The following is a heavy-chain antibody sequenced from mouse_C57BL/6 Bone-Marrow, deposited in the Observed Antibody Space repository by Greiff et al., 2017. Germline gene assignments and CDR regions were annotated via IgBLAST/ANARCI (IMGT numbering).Heavy chain of an antibody. CDR2: INPSTGGT. CDR3: ASPLYYEDRDY. CDR1: GYSFTGYY. Sequence: EVQLPQSGAELVKPGASVKLSCKASGYSFTGYYMNWVKQRPEQSLEWIGEINPSTGGTNYNQKFKGKATLTADKSSSTAYMQLKSLTSEDSAVXYCASPLYYEDRDYWGQGTSVTVSS. J-gene: IGHJ4*01. V-gene: IGHV1-42*01. D-gene: IGHD2-4*01.